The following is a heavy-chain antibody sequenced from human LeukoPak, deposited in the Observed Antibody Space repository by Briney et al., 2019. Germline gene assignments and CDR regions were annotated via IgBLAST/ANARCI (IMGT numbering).Heavy chain of an antibody. CDR3: ATDRKRSKVTGTTY. D-gene: IGHD1-7*01. V-gene: IGHV1-24*01. J-gene: IGHJ4*02. CDR1: GYTLTELT. CDR2: FDPEDGET. Sequence: ASVKVSCKVSGYTLTELTMHWVRQAPGKGLEWMGGFDPEDGETIYAQKFQGRVTMTEDTSTDTAYMELSSLRSEDTAVYYCATDRKRSKVTGTTYWGQGTLVTVSS.